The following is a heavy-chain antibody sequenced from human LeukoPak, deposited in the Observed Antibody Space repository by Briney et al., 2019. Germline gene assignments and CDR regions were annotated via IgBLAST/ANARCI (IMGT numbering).Heavy chain of an antibody. CDR1: GFTFSTYW. J-gene: IGHJ4*01. V-gene: IGHV3-7*01. D-gene: IGHD3-10*01. Sequence: GGSLRLSCAASGFTFSTYWMTWVRQAPGQGLKWVANIKPTGSETYYMDPVKGRFTISRDNAKNLLYLQMNSLRGEDTAVYYCGGFGYEAGVDLWGQGTLVTVSS. CDR3: GGFGYEAGVDL. CDR2: IKPTGSET.